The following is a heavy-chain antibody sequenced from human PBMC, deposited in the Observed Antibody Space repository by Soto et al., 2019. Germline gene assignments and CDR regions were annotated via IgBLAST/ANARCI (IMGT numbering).Heavy chain of an antibody. V-gene: IGHV3-53*01. CDR1: GFTVKNYQ. CDR2: IYSGGVT. Sequence: GGSLRLSCAASGFTVKNYQMNWVRRAPGKGLEWVSVIYSGGVTYYPDSVKGRFTTIRDTSKNTVYLQMNSLRADDTAMYYCARDPSTTGYYGLDVWGQGTTVTVSS. J-gene: IGHJ6*02. CDR3: ARDPSTTGYYGLDV.